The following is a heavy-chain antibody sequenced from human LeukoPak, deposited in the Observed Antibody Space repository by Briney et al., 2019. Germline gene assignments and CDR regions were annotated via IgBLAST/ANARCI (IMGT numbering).Heavy chain of an antibody. J-gene: IGHJ3*02. CDR3: ARVRGYYLDDAFDI. CDR2: INRNGGRT. CDR1: GFTFSSYG. V-gene: IGHV3-20*04. D-gene: IGHD3-22*01. Sequence: PGGSLRLSCAASGFTFSSYGMSWVRQAPGKGLEWVSGINRNGGRTGYAESVKGRITLSRDNAKNSLYLQMNSLRVEDTALYYCARVRGYYLDDAFDIWGQGTMVTVSS.